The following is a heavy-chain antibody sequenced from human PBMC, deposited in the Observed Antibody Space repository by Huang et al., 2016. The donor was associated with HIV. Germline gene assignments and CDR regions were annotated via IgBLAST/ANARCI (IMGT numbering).Heavy chain of an antibody. Sequence: QVQLQQWGAGLLKPSETLSLTCAVYGGSVSGHYWCWIRQPPGKGLEWIAEINDDGYTNYNPSLKSRVTISVHTSMNQFSLKLNSVTAADAAVYYCARASWYEPRSWYFGLWGRGTLVTVSS. CDR2: INDDGYT. D-gene: IGHD6-13*01. J-gene: IGHJ2*01. CDR3: ARASWYEPRSWYFGL. CDR1: GGSVSGHY. V-gene: IGHV4-34*01.